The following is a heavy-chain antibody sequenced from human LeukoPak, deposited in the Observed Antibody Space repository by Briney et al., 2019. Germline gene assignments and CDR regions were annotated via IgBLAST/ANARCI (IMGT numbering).Heavy chain of an antibody. CDR3: ASWGPLIAHGY. CDR1: GYFVSSDH. J-gene: IGHJ4*02. Sequence: GGSLRLSCAVSGYFVSSDHMRWVRQAPGKGLEWVSIISSGGTTYYPDSVKGRFTISRDNSKNTLYLQMHSLRAEDTAVYYCASWGPLIAHGYWGQGTLVTVSS. D-gene: IGHD3-16*01. V-gene: IGHV3-53*01. CDR2: ISSGGTT.